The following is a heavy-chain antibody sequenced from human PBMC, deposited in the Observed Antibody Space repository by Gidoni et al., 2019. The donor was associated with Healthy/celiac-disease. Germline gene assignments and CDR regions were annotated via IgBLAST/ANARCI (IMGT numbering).Heavy chain of an antibody. D-gene: IGHD1-26*01. Sequence: EVQLVESGGGLVQPGGSLRLSCAASGFTFSSYSMNWVRQAPGKGLEWVSYISSSSSTIYYADSVKGRFTISRDNAKNSLYLQMNSLRAEDTAVYYCARARVELLVDYWGQGTLVTVSS. CDR3: ARARVELLVDY. CDR1: GFTFSSYS. V-gene: IGHV3-48*01. J-gene: IGHJ4*02. CDR2: ISSSSSTI.